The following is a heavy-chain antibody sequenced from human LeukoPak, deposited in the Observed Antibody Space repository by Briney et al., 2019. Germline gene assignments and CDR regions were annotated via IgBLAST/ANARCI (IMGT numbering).Heavy chain of an antibody. CDR3: ARDSPPTTVFDY. CDR2: ISYDGSNK. V-gene: IGHV3-30-3*01. CDR1: GFTFSSYA. J-gene: IGHJ4*02. Sequence: PGRSLRLSCAASGFTFSSYAMHWVRQAPGKGLEWVAVISYDGSNKYYADSVKGRFTISRDNSKNTLYLQMNSLRAEDTAVYYCARDSPPTTVFDYWGQGTLVTVSS. D-gene: IGHD4-17*01.